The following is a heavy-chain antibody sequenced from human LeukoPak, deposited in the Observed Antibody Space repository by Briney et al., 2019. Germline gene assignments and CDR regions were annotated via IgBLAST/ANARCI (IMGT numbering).Heavy chain of an antibody. J-gene: IGHJ3*02. V-gene: IGHV4-39*01. Sequence: SETLSLTCTVSGGSISSSSYYWGWIRQPPGKGLEWIGSIYYSGSTYYNPSLKSRVTVSVDTSKNQFSLKLSSVTAADTAVYYCPRFRQQLGAFDIWGQGKMVTVSS. CDR2: IYYSGST. D-gene: IGHD6-13*01. CDR1: GGSISSSSYY. CDR3: PRFRQQLGAFDI.